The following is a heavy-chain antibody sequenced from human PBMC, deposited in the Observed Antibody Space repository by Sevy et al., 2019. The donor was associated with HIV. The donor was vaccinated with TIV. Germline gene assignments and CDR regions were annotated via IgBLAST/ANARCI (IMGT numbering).Heavy chain of an antibody. V-gene: IGHV3-23*01. CDR1: GFTFSSYA. D-gene: IGHD3-22*01. CDR2: ISGSGGST. CDR3: AILGTYYYDGSGHYYQVPSDY. Sequence: GGSLRLSCAASGFTFSSYAMSWVRQAPGKGLEWVSTISGSGGSTYYADTVKGRFTISRDNFKNTLYLQMNSLRAEDTAVYYCAILGTYYYDGSGHYYQVPSDYWGQGTLVTVSS. J-gene: IGHJ4*02.